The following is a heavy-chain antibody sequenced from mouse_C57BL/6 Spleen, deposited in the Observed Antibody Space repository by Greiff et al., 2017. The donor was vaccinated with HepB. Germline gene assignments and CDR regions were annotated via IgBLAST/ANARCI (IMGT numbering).Heavy chain of an antibody. Sequence: VKLQQPGAELVKPGASVKMSCKASGYTFTSYWITWVKQRPGQGLEWIGDIYPGSGSTNYNEKFKSKATLTVDTSSSTAYMQLSSLTSEDSAVYYCARSRDSSGYGAMDYWGQGTSVTVSS. J-gene: IGHJ4*01. D-gene: IGHD3-2*02. CDR1: GYTFTSYW. V-gene: IGHV1-55*01. CDR2: IYPGSGST. CDR3: ARSRDSSGYGAMDY.